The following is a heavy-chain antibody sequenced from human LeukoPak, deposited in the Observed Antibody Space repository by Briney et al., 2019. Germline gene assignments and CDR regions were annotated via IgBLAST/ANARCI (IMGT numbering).Heavy chain of an antibody. CDR1: GVSISSYY. D-gene: IGHD3-10*01. V-gene: IGHV4-4*07. Sequence: SETLSLTCNVSGVSISSYYWSWIRQPAGKGLEWIGRIYTSGSANYNPSLKSRVTMSVDTSKNQFSLKLSSVTAADTAVYYCARDLLLWFGELSRGYYYGMDVWGQGTTVTVSS. CDR2: IYTSGSA. J-gene: IGHJ6*02. CDR3: ARDLLLWFGELSRGYYYGMDV.